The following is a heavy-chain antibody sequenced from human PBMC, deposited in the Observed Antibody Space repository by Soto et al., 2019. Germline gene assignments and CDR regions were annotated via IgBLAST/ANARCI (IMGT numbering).Heavy chain of an antibody. V-gene: IGHV3-23*01. CDR1: GFNFSGYA. J-gene: IGHJ4*03. CDR2: ISGSGGST. Sequence: VRSLRLSCAASGFNFSGYAMSWLRQAPGKGLEWVSAISGSGGSTYYADSVKGRFTISRDNSKNTLYLQMNSLRAEDTAVYYCAKSIYGDYPRAFDYWGQGTTVTVSS. D-gene: IGHD4-17*01. CDR3: AKSIYGDYPRAFDY.